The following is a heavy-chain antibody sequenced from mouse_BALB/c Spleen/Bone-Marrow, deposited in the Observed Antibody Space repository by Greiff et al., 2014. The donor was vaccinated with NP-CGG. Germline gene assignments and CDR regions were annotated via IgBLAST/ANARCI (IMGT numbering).Heavy chain of an antibody. CDR1: GFNIKDTY. J-gene: IGHJ3*01. V-gene: IGHV14-3*02. CDR3: ASSAYS. CDR2: IDPANGNT. D-gene: IGHD2-10*01. Sequence: VQLKQSGAELVKPGASVKLSCTASGFNIKDTYMHWVKQRPEQGLEWIGRIDPANGNTKYDPKFQGKATITADTSSNTAYLQLSSLTSGDTAVYYCASSAYSWGQGTLVTVSA.